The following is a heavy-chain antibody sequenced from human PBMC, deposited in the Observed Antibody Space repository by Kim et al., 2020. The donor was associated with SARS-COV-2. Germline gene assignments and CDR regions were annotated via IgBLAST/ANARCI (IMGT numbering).Heavy chain of an antibody. CDR3: AKEGYYGSGSFPDY. D-gene: IGHD3-10*01. Sequence: ADAVKGRFTISRDNSKNTLSLQMNSQRAEDTAVYYCAKEGYYGSGSFPDYWGQGTLVTVSS. V-gene: IGHV3-30*02. J-gene: IGHJ4*02.